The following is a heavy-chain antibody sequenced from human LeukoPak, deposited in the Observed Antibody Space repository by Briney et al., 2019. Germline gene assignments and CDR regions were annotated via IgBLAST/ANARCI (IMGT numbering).Heavy chain of an antibody. CDR1: GGTFSSYA. D-gene: IGHD2-2*01. V-gene: IGHV1-2*02. J-gene: IGHJ4*02. CDR3: ARVFRSTVVVPAARVPSLIFDY. Sequence: ASVKVSCKASGGTFSSYAISWVRQAPGQGLEWMGWINPNSGGTNYAQKFQGRVTMTRDTSISTAYMELSRLRSDDTAVYYCARVFRSTVVVPAARVPSLIFDYWGQGTLVTVSS. CDR2: INPNSGGT.